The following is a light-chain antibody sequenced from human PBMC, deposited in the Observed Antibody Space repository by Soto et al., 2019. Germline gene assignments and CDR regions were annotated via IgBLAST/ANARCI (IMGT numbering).Light chain of an antibody. J-gene: IGKJ4*01. V-gene: IGKV1-9*01. Sequence: DILLTQSPPFLPASIGDSITVTCRASQGISNSLAWYQQKPGKAPKLLIYTASTLHSGVPSRFSGSGSGTEFTLTISSLQPEDFATYYCQQLNSFPVTFGGGTKVEIK. CDR1: QGISNS. CDR2: TAS. CDR3: QQLNSFPVT.